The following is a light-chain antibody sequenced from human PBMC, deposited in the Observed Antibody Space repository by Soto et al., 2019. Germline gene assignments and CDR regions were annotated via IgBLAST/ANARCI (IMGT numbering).Light chain of an antibody. CDR2: KAS. J-gene: IGKJ1*01. CDR1: ESISSW. CDR3: QQYYTYSWT. Sequence: DIQMTQSPSTLSASVGDRVTITCRASESISSWLAWYQQKPGTAPKLLIYKASSLESGVPSRFSGSGFGTEFTLTISSLQPDDFATYYCQQYYTYSWTFGQGTKVDIK. V-gene: IGKV1-5*03.